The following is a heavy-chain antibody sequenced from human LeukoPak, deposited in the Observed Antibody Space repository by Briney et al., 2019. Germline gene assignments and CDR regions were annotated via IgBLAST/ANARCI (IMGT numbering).Heavy chain of an antibody. V-gene: IGHV6-1*01. CDR3: ARGVSNTRGDWLDP. CDR1: GDSLSSNTAA. D-gene: IGHD2-2*01. Sequence: SQTLSLTCAISGDSLSSNTAAWNWVRQSPSRGLEWLGRTYYRSKLYTDYALSLRSRMTINPDTSKNQFSLQLNSVTPEDAAVYYCARGVSNTRGDWLDPWGPGTLVTVSS. CDR2: TYYRSKLYT. J-gene: IGHJ5*02.